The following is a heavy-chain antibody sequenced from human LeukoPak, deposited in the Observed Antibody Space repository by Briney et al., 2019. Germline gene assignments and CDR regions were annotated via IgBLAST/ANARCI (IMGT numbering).Heavy chain of an antibody. D-gene: IGHD2-8*02. CDR1: GGSISSTTYY. J-gene: IGHJ2*01. Sequence: SETLSLTCNVSGGSISSTTYYWGWIRQPPGKGLEWIGRIYYDGRTYYNPSLQSRLTISVDTSKNQFSLRLSSVTAADTAVYYCARRVYCTGGACRNWYFDLWGRGTLVTVSS. V-gene: IGHV4-39*01. CDR2: IYYDGRT. CDR3: ARRVYCTGGACRNWYFDL.